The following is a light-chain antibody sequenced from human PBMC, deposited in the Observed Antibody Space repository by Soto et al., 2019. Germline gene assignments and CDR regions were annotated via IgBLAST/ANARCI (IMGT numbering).Light chain of an antibody. CDR1: ESVSTS. V-gene: IGKV3-15*01. CDR2: GAS. J-gene: IGKJ1*01. Sequence: EIVMTQSPATLSVSPGERATLSCGASESVSTSLAWYQQKPGQAPRLLIYGASTRATGIPARFSGGGSGTDFTLTISSLEPEDFAVYFCQQYGSSPATFGQGTKV. CDR3: QQYGSSPAT.